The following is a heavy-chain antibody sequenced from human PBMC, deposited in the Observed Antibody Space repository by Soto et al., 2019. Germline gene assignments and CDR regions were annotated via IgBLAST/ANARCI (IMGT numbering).Heavy chain of an antibody. J-gene: IGHJ5*02. D-gene: IGHD1-7*01. V-gene: IGHV6-1*01. Sequence: SQTLSLTCAISGDSVSSNSAVWNWIRQSPSRGLEWLGRTYYRSKWFNEYAVSVKSRITIIPDTSKNQFSLQLNSVTPEDTAEYYCARGRAGMALPWFDPWGQGTLVTVSS. CDR2: TYYRSKWFN. CDR1: GDSVSSNSAV. CDR3: ARGRAGMALPWFDP.